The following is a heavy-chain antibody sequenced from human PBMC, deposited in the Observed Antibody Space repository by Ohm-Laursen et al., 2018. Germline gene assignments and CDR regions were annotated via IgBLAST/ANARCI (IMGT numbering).Heavy chain of an antibody. D-gene: IGHD6-19*01. J-gene: IGHJ3*02. CDR3: ATFGYSSGLDAFDI. CDR2: IKQDGSEK. CDR1: GFTFSSYW. V-gene: IGHV3-7*01. Sequence: SLRLSCAASGFTFSSYWMSWVRQAPGKGLEWVANIKQDGSEKYYVDSVKGRFTISRDNAKNSLYLQMNSLRAEDTAVYYCATFGYSSGLDAFDIWGQGTMVTVSS.